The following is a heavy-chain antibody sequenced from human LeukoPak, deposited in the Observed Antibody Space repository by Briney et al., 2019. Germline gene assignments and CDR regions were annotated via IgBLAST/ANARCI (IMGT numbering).Heavy chain of an antibody. Sequence: SETLSLTCTVSGGSISSYYWSLIRQPPGKGLEWIGYIYYSGSTNYNPSLKSRVTISVDTSKNQFSLKLSSVTAADTAVYYCAGAVTYYYDVIWGQGTMVTVSS. CDR3: AGAVTYYYDVI. CDR2: IYYSGST. CDR1: GGSISSYY. V-gene: IGHV4-59*01. D-gene: IGHD3-22*01. J-gene: IGHJ3*02.